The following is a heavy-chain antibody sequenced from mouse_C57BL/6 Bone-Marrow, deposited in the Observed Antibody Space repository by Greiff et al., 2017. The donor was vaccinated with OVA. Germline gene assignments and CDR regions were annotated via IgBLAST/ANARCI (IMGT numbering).Heavy chain of an antibody. Sequence: VQLQQSGAELVRPGASVTLSCKASGYKFNDYEMHWVKQTPVQGLEWIGAIDPETGGTAYNQKFKGKAILTPNKSSSTANMDFLILTSEDSAVYYCTRCYSNYYAMGYWGQGTSVTVSS. CDR1: GYKFNDYE. J-gene: IGHJ4*01. V-gene: IGHV1-15*01. CDR3: TRCYSNYYAMGY. D-gene: IGHD2-5*01. CDR2: IDPETGGT.